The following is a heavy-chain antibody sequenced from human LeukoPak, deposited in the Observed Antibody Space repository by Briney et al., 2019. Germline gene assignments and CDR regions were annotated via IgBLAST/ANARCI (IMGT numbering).Heavy chain of an antibody. CDR3: ARDSIAVAGIDY. CDR2: IYYSGST. CDR1: AGSISSSSYY. J-gene: IGHJ4*02. Sequence: SETLSLTCTVSAGSISSSSYYWGWIRQPPGKGLEWIGSIYYSGSTYYNPSLKSRVTISVDTSKNQFSLKLSSVTAADTAVYYCARDSIAVAGIDYWGQGTLVTVSS. V-gene: IGHV4-39*07. D-gene: IGHD6-19*01.